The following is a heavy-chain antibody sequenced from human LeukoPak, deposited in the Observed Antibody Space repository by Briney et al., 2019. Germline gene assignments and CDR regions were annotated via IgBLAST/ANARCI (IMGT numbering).Heavy chain of an antibody. CDR2: AYYKTKWFY. D-gene: IGHD3-10*01. V-gene: IGHV6-1*01. CDR3: ARQSGSSDWFDS. CDR1: GDSVSTNSGA. J-gene: IGHJ5*01. Sequence: SQTLSLTFAISGDSVSTNSGAWNWLRQSPSRGLEWLGRAYYKTKWFYDYAVSVKSRITVNPDTSKNLSSLQLISVTPEDTAVYYSARQSGSSDWFDSWGQGTLVTVSS.